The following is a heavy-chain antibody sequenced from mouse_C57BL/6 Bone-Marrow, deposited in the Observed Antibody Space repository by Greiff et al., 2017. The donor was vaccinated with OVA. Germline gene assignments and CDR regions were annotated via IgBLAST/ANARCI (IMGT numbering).Heavy chain of an antibody. CDR2: ISYSGST. CDR3: ARISFPHYYYGSSYYFDY. CDR1: GYSITSDY. V-gene: IGHV3-8*01. J-gene: IGHJ2*01. Sequence: EVMLVESGPGLAKPSQTLSLTCSVTGYSITSDYWNWIRKFPGNKLEYMGYISYSGSTYYNPSLKSRISITRDTSKNQYYLQLNSVTTEDTATYYCARISFPHYYYGSSYYFDYWGQGTTLTVSS. D-gene: IGHD1-1*01.